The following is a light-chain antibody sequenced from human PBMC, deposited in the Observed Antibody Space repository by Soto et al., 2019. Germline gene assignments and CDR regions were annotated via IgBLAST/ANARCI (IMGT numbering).Light chain of an antibody. J-gene: IGKJ1*01. CDR2: GAS. CDR3: QQRSRWPPT. V-gene: IGKV3D-20*02. CDR1: QSFNSIY. Sequence: IVLTQSPGTLSLSQEERATLSCRASQSFNSIYLAWYQQKPGQAPRLLIYGASSRATGIPARFSGSGSGTDFTLTISSLEPEDFATYYCQQRSRWPPTFGHGTKVDIK.